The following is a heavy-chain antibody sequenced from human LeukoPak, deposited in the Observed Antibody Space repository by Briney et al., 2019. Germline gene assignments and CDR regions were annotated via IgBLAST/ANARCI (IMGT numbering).Heavy chain of an antibody. D-gene: IGHD4-17*01. CDR1: GYTFTSYY. V-gene: IGHV1-46*01. Sequence: GASVKVSCKASGYTFTSYYMHWVRQAPGQGLEWMGIINPSGGSTGYAQKFQGRVTMTRDTSTSIVYMELSSLRSEDTAVYYCARTTVTTYSDYWGQGTLVTVSS. J-gene: IGHJ4*02. CDR3: ARTTVTTYSDY. CDR2: INPSGGST.